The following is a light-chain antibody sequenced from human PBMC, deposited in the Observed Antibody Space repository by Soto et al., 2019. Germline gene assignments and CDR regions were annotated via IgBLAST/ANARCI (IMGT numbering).Light chain of an antibody. V-gene: IGLV1-44*01. CDR2: SNT. CDR3: AVWDDSLGGWV. Sequence: QSVLTQPPSASGTPGQRVTISCSGSFSHIGRNTVNWYQQFPGKAPKLLIDSNTRRPSGVPDRFSGSKSGTSASLAISGLQSEDESDYYCAVWDDSLGGWVFGGGTKLTVL. J-gene: IGLJ3*02. CDR1: FSHIGRNT.